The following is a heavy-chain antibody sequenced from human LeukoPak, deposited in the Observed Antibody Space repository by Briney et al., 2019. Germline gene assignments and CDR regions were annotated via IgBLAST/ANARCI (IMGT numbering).Heavy chain of an antibody. CDR3: ASGVEQWLVDDY. CDR1: GFTFSSYA. Sequence: GGSLRLSCAASGFTFSSYAMHWVRQAPGKGLEWVAVISYDGSNKYYADSVKGRFTIFRDNSKNTLYLQMNSLRAEDTAVYYCASGVEQWLVDDYWGQGTLVTVSS. CDR2: ISYDGSNK. V-gene: IGHV3-30*04. D-gene: IGHD6-19*01. J-gene: IGHJ4*02.